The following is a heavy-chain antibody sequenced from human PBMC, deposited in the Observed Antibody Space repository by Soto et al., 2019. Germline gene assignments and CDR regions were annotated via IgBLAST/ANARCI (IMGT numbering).Heavy chain of an antibody. CDR2: IYYSGST. CDR1: GGSISSGGYY. CDR3: ARAPIRRVAARPTYYFDY. J-gene: IGHJ4*02. V-gene: IGHV4-31*03. Sequence: QVQLQESGPGLVKPSQTLSLTCTVSGGSISSGGYYWSWIRQHPGKGLEWIGYIYYSGSTYYNPSLKSRVTISVDTSKNQFSLKLSSVTAADTAVYYCARAPIRRVAARPTYYFDYWGQGTLVTVSS. D-gene: IGHD6-6*01.